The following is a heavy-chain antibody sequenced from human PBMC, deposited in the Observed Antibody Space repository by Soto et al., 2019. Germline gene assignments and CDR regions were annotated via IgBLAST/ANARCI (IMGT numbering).Heavy chain of an antibody. CDR1: GGSISSGGYY. CDR2: IYYSGGT. CDR3: ARKSGDWNAFDI. D-gene: IGHD2-21*02. V-gene: IGHV4-31*03. Sequence: PSETLSLTCTVSGGSISSGGYYWSWIRQHPGKGLEWIGYIYYSGGTYYNPSLKSRVTISVDTSKNQFSLKLSSVTAADTAVYYCARKSGDWNAFDIWGQGTMVTVSS. J-gene: IGHJ3*02.